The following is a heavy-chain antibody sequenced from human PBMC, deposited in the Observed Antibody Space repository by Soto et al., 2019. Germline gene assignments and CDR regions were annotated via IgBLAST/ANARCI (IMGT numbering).Heavy chain of an antibody. D-gene: IGHD6-13*01. CDR1: GGTFSSYA. J-gene: IGHJ5*02. V-gene: IGHV1-69*12. CDR3: ASDLTYSSSWSPNWFDP. Sequence: QVQLVQSGAEVKKPGSSVKVSCKASGGTFSSYAISWVRQAPGQGLEWMGGIIPIFGTANYVQKFQGRVTITADESTRTAYMELSSLRSEDTAVYYCASDLTYSSSWSPNWFDPWGQGTLVTVSS. CDR2: IIPIFGTA.